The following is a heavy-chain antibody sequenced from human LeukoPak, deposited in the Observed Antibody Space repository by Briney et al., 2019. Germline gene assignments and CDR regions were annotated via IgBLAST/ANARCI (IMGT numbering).Heavy chain of an antibody. CDR2: IYYSGST. CDR3: ASGGYGSGYYYYGMDV. Sequence: SETLSLTCTVSGGSISSYYWSWIRQPPGKGLDWIGYIYYSGSTNYNPSLKSRVTISVDTSKNQFSLKLSSVTAADTAVYYCASGGYGSGYYYYGMDVWGQGTTVTVSS. V-gene: IGHV4-59*01. D-gene: IGHD3-10*01. J-gene: IGHJ6*02. CDR1: GGSISSYY.